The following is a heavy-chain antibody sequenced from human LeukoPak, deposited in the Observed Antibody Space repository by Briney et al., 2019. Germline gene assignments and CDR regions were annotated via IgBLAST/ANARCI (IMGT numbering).Heavy chain of an antibody. CDR3: AREDSSGWYTAY. V-gene: IGHV3-33*01. CDR1: GFTFSSHG. Sequence: GRSLRLSCAASGFTFSSHGMHWVRQAPGKGLEWVATIRYDGCKKWYAESVRGRFTISRDDSKNTLFLQMNNLRVEDTAVYYCAREDSSGWYTAYWGQGTLVTVSS. J-gene: IGHJ4*02. D-gene: IGHD6-19*01. CDR2: IRYDGCKK.